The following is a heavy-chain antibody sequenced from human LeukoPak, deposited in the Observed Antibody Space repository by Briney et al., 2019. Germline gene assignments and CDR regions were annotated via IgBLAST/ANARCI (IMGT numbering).Heavy chain of an antibody. Sequence: ASVKVSCKASGYTFTGYYMHWVRQAPGQGLEWMGWINPNSGGTNYAQKFQGRVTMTRDTSISTAYMELSRLRSDDTAEYYCARDLSGAMTTVTCADYWGQGTLVTVSS. V-gene: IGHV1-2*02. CDR1: GYTFTGYY. CDR2: INPNSGGT. D-gene: IGHD4-17*01. CDR3: ARDLSGAMTTVTCADY. J-gene: IGHJ4*02.